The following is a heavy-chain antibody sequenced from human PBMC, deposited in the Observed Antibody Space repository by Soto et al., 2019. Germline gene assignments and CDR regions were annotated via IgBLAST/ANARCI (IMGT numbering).Heavy chain of an antibody. CDR1: GFILNNYA. J-gene: IGHJ3*01. D-gene: IGHD7-27*01. CDR2: IGGTDGDSDGVP. Sequence: VQLLESGGDLVQPGGSLRLSCVASGFILNNYAMSWVRQAPGKELEWVSTIGGTDGDSDGVPWYEDSVKGRFTISRDSSATILFLDMDNLRAEDSALYYCVKRGRNWGAFDFWGQGTTVVVSS. CDR3: VKRGRNWGAFDF. V-gene: IGHV3-23*01.